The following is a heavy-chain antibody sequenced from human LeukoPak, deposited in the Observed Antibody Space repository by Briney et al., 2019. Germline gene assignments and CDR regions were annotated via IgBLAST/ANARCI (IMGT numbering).Heavy chain of an antibody. J-gene: IGHJ4*02. CDR1: GASISSYY. Sequence: SETLSLTCTVSGASISSYYWSWIRQPPGKGLEWIGYIYYSGSTNYNPSLKSRVTISVDTSKNQFSLKLSSVTAADTAVYYCAREHSSGSYYLWGQGTLVTVSS. D-gene: IGHD1-26*01. CDR2: IYYSGST. CDR3: AREHSSGSYYL. V-gene: IGHV4-59*01.